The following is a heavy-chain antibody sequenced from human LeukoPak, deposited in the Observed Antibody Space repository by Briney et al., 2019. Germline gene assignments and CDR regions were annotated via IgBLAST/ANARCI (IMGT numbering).Heavy chain of an antibody. CDR1: GFTFSSYG. V-gene: IGHV3-30*03. J-gene: IGHJ4*02. CDR3: ARVPTKPGIAAAGRGYYFDY. Sequence: HPGGSLRLSCAASGFTFSSYGKHWVRQAPGKGLEWVAVISYDGSNKYYADSVKGRFTISRDNAKNSLYLQMNSLRAEDTAVYYCARVPTKPGIAAAGRGYYFDYWGQGTLVTVSS. CDR2: ISYDGSNK. D-gene: IGHD6-13*01.